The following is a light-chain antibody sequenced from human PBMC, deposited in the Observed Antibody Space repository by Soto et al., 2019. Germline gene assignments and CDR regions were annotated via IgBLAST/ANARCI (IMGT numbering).Light chain of an antibody. Sequence: QSVLTQPASGSGSAGQWSTISSKGTSSDVGSYNLVSWYQQHPGKAPKLMIYEGSKRPSGVSNRFSGSKSGNTASLTISGLQAEDEADYYCCSYAGSSTFVFGTGTKVTVL. V-gene: IGLV2-23*01. CDR3: CSYAGSSTFV. CDR2: EGS. J-gene: IGLJ1*01. CDR1: SSDVGSYNL.